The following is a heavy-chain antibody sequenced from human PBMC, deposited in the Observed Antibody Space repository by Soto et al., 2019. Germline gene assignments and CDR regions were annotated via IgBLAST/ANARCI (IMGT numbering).Heavy chain of an antibody. CDR2: ISAYNGNK. D-gene: IGHD6-6*01. V-gene: IGHV1-18*04. CDR1: GYMFTTYG. Sequence: VPLVQSGGEVKQPGASVEVSCRTSGYMFTTYGMSWVRQAPGQGLEWMAWISAYNGNKKYAQMFQGRVTMTTDTSTSTVSMELRNLTSDDTGTYFCARTGGGMAARPLEYWGQGTLVTVSS. CDR3: ARTGGGMAARPLEY. J-gene: IGHJ4*02.